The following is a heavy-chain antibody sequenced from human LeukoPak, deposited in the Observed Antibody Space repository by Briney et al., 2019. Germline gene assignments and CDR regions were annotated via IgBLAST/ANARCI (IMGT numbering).Heavy chain of an antibody. Sequence: GGSLRLSCAASGFTISNYWMHWVRQAPGKGLVWVSRINSDGTGTTYADSVKGRFTISRDNAKNTLYLHMNSLRVEDTAVYYCARAPGAFDYWDQGTLVTVST. D-gene: IGHD7-27*01. CDR3: ARAPGAFDY. CDR2: INSDGTGT. J-gene: IGHJ4*02. V-gene: IGHV3-74*01. CDR1: GFTISNYW.